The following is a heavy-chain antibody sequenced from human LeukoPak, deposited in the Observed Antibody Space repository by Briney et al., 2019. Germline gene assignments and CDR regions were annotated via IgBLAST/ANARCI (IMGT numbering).Heavy chain of an antibody. CDR1: GYTFTSYY. CDR3: ARVGTMIPHYYYMDV. Sequence: GASVKVSCKASGYTFTSYYMHWVRQAPGQGLEWMGIINPSGGSTSYAQKFQGRVTMTRDTSTSTVYMELSSLRSEDTAAYYCARVGTMIPHYYYMDVWGKGTTVTVSS. D-gene: IGHD3-22*01. J-gene: IGHJ6*03. CDR2: INPSGGST. V-gene: IGHV1-46*01.